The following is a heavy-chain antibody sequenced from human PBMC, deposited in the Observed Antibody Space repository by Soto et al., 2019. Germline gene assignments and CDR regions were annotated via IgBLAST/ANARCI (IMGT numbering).Heavy chain of an antibody. CDR3: ARFTDIVATSYFDY. CDR2: IYYSGST. V-gene: IGHV4-59*01. CDR1: GGSISSYY. Sequence: ETLSLTCTVSGGSISSYYWSWIRQPPGKGLEWIGYIYYSGSTNYNPSLKSRVTISVDTSKNQFSLKLSSVTAADTAVYYCARFTDIVATSYFDYWGQGTLVTVSS. J-gene: IGHJ4*02. D-gene: IGHD5-12*01.